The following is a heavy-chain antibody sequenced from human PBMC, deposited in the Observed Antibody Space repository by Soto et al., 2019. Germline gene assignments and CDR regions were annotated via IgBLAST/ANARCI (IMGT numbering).Heavy chain of an antibody. J-gene: IGHJ6*02. CDR1: GFTFSSYA. CDR3: VKGEYCSSTSCYLGYYYYYGMDV. D-gene: IGHD2-2*01. V-gene: IGHV3-64D*06. CDR2: ISSNGGST. Sequence: LRLSCSASGFTFSSYAMHWVRQAPGKGLEYVSAISSNGGSTYYADSVKGRFTISRDNSKNTLYLQMSSLRAEDTAVYYCVKGEYCSSTSCYLGYYYYYGMDVWGQGTTVTVSS.